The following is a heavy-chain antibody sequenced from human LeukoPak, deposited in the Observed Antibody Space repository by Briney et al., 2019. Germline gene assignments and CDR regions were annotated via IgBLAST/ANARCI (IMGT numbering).Heavy chain of an antibody. CDR2: INHSGST. J-gene: IGHJ4*02. Sequence: SETLSLTCAVYGGSLSGYYWSWIRQPPGKGLEWIGEINHSGSTNYNPSLKSRVTISVDTSKNQFSLKLSSVTAADTAVYYCARGGYSYVGYWGQGTLVTVSS. CDR1: GGSLSGYY. D-gene: IGHD5-18*01. V-gene: IGHV4-34*01. CDR3: ARGGYSYVGY.